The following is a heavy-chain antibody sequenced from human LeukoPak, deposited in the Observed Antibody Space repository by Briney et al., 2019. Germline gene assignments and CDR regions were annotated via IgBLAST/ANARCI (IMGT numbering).Heavy chain of an antibody. V-gene: IGHV4-59*08. D-gene: IGHD6-13*01. J-gene: IGHJ5*02. CDR3: ARQRDSSGWFWFDP. Sequence: SETLSLTCTVSGGSITTFYWCWIRQPPGKGLEWIGHIYYSGSTNYSPSLKSRVTISVDTSKNQFSLKLSSVTAADTAVYYCARQRDSSGWFWFDPWGQGTLVTVSS. CDR2: IYYSGST. CDR1: GGSITTFY.